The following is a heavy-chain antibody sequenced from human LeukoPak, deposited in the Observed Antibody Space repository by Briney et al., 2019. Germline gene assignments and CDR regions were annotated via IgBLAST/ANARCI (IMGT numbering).Heavy chain of an antibody. CDR2: INPNSGGT. D-gene: IGHD3-10*01. J-gene: IGHJ5*02. Sequence: ASVKVSCKASGCTFTSYYMHWVRQAPGQGLEWMGWINPNSGGTNYAQKFQGRVTMTRDTSISTAYMELSSLRSEDTAVYYCARGLKYYYGSGSYYNPNGWFDPWGQGTLVTVSS. CDR1: GCTFTSYY. CDR3: ARGLKYYYGSGSYYNPNGWFDP. V-gene: IGHV1-2*02.